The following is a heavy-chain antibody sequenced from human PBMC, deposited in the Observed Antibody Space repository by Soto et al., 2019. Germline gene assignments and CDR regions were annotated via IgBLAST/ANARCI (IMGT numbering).Heavy chain of an antibody. CDR2: INHSGST. CDR1: GGSFSGYY. V-gene: IGHV4-34*01. J-gene: IGHJ4*02. D-gene: IGHD7-27*01. Sequence: QVQLQQWGAGLLKPSETLSLTCAVYGGSFSGYYWNWIRQPPGKGLEWIGEINHSGSTNYNPSLKSRVTIPVDTSKNQFSLKLSSVTAADTAVYYCARGWGRIFDCWGQGTLVTVSS. CDR3: ARGWGRIFDC.